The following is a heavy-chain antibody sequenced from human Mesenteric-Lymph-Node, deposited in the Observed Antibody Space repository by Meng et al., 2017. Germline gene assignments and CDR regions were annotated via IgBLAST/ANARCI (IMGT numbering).Heavy chain of an antibody. J-gene: IGHJ6*02. V-gene: IGHV1-46*01. D-gene: IGHD2-2*02. CDR2: INPSGGST. CDR3: ARGSVPAAIDYYYGMDV. Sequence: ASVKVSCKASGYTFTSYYMHWVRQAPGQGLEWMGIINPSGGSTSYAQKFQGRVTITADESTSTAYMELSSLRSEDTAVYYCARGSVPAAIDYYYGMDVWGQGTTVTVSS. CDR1: GYTFTSYY.